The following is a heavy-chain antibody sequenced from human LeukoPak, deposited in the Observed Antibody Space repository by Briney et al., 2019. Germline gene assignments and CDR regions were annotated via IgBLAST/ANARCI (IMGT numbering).Heavy chain of an antibody. CDR1: GGSFSGYY. V-gene: IGHV4-34*01. D-gene: IGHD3-22*01. CDR2: INHSGST. Sequence: SETLSLTCAVYGGSFSGYYWSWIRQPPGKGLEWIGEINHSGSTNYNPSLKSRVTISVDTSKNQFSLKLSSVTAADTAVYYCARGPCSSGYYYGNWFDPWGQGTLVTVSS. CDR3: ARGPCSSGYYYGNWFDP. J-gene: IGHJ5*02.